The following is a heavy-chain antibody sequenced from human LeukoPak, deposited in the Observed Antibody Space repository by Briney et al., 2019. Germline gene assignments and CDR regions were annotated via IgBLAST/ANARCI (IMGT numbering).Heavy chain of an antibody. CDR1: GGTFSSYA. CDR3: ARGYCSSTSCYQENWFDP. Sequence: SVKVSCKASGGTFSSYAISWVRQAPGQGLEWMGGIIPIFGTANYAQKFQGRVTITTDESTSTAYMELSSLRSEDTAVYYRARGYCSSTSCYQENWFDPWGQGTLVTVSS. CDR2: IIPIFGTA. J-gene: IGHJ5*02. V-gene: IGHV1-69*05. D-gene: IGHD2-2*01.